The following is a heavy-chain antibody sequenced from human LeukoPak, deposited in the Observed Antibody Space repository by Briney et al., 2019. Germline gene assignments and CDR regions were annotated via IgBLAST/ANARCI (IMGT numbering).Heavy chain of an antibody. V-gene: IGHV3-7*01. D-gene: IGHD4-17*01. CDR1: GFIFRNHW. CDR3: ARGPNYGDRVDYFDY. Sequence: PGGSLRLSCAASGFIFRNHWMSWVRQVPGRALEWVAHIKQDGNEKHYVDSVEGRFTLSRDDSKNSLYLQMNSLRVDDSAVYYYARGPNYGDRVDYFDYWGQGTLVTVSS. J-gene: IGHJ4*02. CDR2: IKQDGNEK.